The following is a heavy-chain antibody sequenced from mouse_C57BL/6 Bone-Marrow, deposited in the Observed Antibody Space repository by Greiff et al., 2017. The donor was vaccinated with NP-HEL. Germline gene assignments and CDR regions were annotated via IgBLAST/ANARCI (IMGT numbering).Heavy chain of an antibody. CDR2: IYPGNSDT. CDR1: GYTFTSYW. V-gene: IGHV1-5*01. CDR3: TRSGYYSNSHYFDY. Sequence: VQLQQSGTVLARPGASVKMSCKTSGYTFTSYWMHWVKQRPGQGLEWIGAIYPGNSDTSYNQKFKGKAKLTAVTSASTAYMELSSLTNEDSAVYYCTRSGYYSNSHYFDYWGQGTTLTVSS. J-gene: IGHJ2*01. D-gene: IGHD2-5*01.